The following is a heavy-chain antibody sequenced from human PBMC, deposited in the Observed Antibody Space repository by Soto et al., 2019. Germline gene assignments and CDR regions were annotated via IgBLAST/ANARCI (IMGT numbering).Heavy chain of an antibody. CDR3: ARDLWGDGYNSERGYFDY. V-gene: IGHV1-69*01. Sequence: QVQLVQSGAEVKKPGSSVKVSCKASGGTFSSYAISWVRQAPGQGLEWMGGILPIFGTANYAQKFQGRVTITADESTSTAYMELSSLRSEDTAVYYCARDLWGDGYNSERGYFDYWGQGTLVTVSS. CDR2: ILPIFGTA. J-gene: IGHJ4*02. D-gene: IGHD5-12*01. CDR1: GGTFSSYA.